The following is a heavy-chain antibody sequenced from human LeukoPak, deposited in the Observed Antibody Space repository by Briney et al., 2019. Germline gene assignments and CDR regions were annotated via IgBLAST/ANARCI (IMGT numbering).Heavy chain of an antibody. Sequence: GGSLRLSCAASGFTFSSYWMHWVRQAPGKGLVWVSRINSDGSSTSYADSVKGRFTISRDNAKNTLYLQMNSLRAEDTAVYYCARVRRYYDSSGPEDYWGQGTLVTVSS. CDR2: INSDGSST. D-gene: IGHD3-22*01. CDR3: ARVRRYYDSSGPEDY. V-gene: IGHV3-74*01. CDR1: GFTFSSYW. J-gene: IGHJ4*02.